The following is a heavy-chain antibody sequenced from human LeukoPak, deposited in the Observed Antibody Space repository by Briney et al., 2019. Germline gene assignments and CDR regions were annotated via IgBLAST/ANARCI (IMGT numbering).Heavy chain of an antibody. V-gene: IGHV3-74*01. Sequence: GGSLRLSCAASGFTFSSYWMHWVRQAPGKGLVWVSRINTDGSSTSYADSVKGRFTISRDNAKNTLYLQMNSLRAEDTAVYYCAIPGELELRTGWYFDLWGRGTLVTVSS. D-gene: IGHD1-7*01. CDR2: INTDGSST. CDR1: GFTFSSYW. J-gene: IGHJ2*01. CDR3: AIPGELELRTGWYFDL.